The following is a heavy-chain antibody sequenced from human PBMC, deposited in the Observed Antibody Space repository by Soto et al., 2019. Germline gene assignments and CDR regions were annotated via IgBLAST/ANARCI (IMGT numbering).Heavy chain of an antibody. CDR2: IKQDGSEK. Sequence: EVQLVESGGGLVQPGGSLRLSCAASGFTFSSYWMSWVRQAPGKGLEWVANIKQDGSEKYYVASVKGRFTISRDNAKNSRYVHMNSLRGEDTAMFYCARDFGRVECFDYWGQGTLVTVSS. CDR3: ARDFGRVECFDY. D-gene: IGHD3-10*01. V-gene: IGHV3-7*01. J-gene: IGHJ4*02. CDR1: GFTFSSYW.